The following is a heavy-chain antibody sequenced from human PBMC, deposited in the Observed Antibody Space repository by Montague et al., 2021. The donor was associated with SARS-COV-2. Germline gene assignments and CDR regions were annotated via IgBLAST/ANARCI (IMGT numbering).Heavy chain of an antibody. Sequence: SETLSLTCAVAGGSIRNYNWGWIRQPPGKGLGWIGYVFYTGSTNYNPSLKSRVTISIDTSKNQISLRVTSVTAADTAVYYCARVGRQQLVRLSGMDVWGQGTTVTVSS. CDR3: ARVGRQQLVRLSGMDV. CDR1: GGSIRNYN. V-gene: IGHV4-59*08. D-gene: IGHD6-13*01. J-gene: IGHJ6*02. CDR2: VFYTGST.